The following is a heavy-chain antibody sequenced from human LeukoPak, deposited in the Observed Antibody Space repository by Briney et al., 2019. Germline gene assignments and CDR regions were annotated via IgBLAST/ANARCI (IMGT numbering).Heavy chain of an antibody. CDR3: ARISRDGYNLENYYFDY. CDR1: GLTFGDFY. J-gene: IGHJ4*02. Sequence: NSGGSLRLSCAASGLTFGDFYMSWIRQAPGKGLEWVSYISSSSSYTNYADSVRGRFTISRDDAKSSLYLQMNSLRAEDTAVYYCARISRDGYNLENYYFDYWGQGTPVTVSS. D-gene: IGHD5-24*01. CDR2: ISSSSSYT. V-gene: IGHV3-11*06.